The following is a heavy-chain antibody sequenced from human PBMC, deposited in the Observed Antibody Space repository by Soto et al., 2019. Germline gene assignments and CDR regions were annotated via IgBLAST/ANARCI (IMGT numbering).Heavy chain of an antibody. J-gene: IGHJ4*02. CDR2: ISGSGGST. CDR1: GFTFSSYA. V-gene: IGHV3-23*01. Sequence: GGSLRLSCAASGFTFSSYAMSWVRQAPGKGLEWVSAISGSGGSTYYADSVKGRFTISRDNSKNTLYLQMNSLRAEDTAVYYCAKQALSGYDWPWYDYWGQGTLVTSPQ. CDR3: AKQALSGYDWPWYDY. D-gene: IGHD5-12*01.